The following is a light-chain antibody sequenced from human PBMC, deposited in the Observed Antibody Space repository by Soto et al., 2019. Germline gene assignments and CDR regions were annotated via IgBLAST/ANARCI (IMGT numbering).Light chain of an antibody. CDR1: SSDVGSYNF. CDR2: EGS. J-gene: IGLJ2*01. Sequence: QSALTQPASVSGSPGQSITISCTGTSSDVGSYNFVSWYQQHPGKAPKLMIYEGSKRPSGVSNRFSGSKSGNTASLTISGLQADDEADYYCCSYAGSSTLVFGGGTKVTVL. CDR3: CSYAGSSTLV. V-gene: IGLV2-23*01.